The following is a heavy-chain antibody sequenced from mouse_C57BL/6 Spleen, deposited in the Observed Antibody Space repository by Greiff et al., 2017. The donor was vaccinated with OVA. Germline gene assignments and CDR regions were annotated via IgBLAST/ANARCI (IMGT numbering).Heavy chain of an antibody. D-gene: IGHD2-1*01. CDR1: GYTFTSYW. CDR2: IDPSDSYT. CDR3: ARGGDYYGNLYYFDY. Sequence: QVQLQQPGAALVRPGTSVKLSCKASGYTFTSYWMHWVTQRPGQGLEWIGVIDPSDSYTHYNQKFKGKATLTVDTSSSPAYMQLSSLTSEDSAVYDCARGGDYYGNLYYFDYWGQGTTLTVSS. J-gene: IGHJ2*01. V-gene: IGHV1-59*01.